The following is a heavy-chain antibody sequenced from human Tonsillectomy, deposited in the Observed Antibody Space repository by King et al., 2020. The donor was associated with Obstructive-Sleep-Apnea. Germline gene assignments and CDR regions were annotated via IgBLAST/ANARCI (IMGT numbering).Heavy chain of an antibody. CDR1: GGSLIDFY. CDR2: IDHSGIT. D-gene: IGHD3-10*01. J-gene: IGHJ2*01. Sequence: VQLQQWGAGLLKPSETLSLTCAMSGGSLIDFYWSWLRQSPGRGLEWIGDIDHSGITNYSPSLKTRLTISLDSVKKQLSLKVRSVTAADTAVYYCARGPNRGDIRGYFDVWGRGTLVTVSS. CDR3: ARGPNRGDIRGYFDV. V-gene: IGHV4-34*01.